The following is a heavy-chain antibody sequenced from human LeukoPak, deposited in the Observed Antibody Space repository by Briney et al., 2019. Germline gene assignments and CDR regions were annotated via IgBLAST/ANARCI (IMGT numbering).Heavy chain of an antibody. V-gene: IGHV4-61*01. Sequence: SETLSLTCTVSGGSVSSGSYYWSWIRQPPGKGLEWIGYIYYSESTNYNPSLKSRVTISVDTSKNQFSLKLSSVTAADTAVYCCAREMDDSSGYYYVAWFDPWGQGTLVTVSS. CDR1: GGSVSSGSYY. CDR3: AREMDDSSGYYYVAWFDP. D-gene: IGHD3-22*01. CDR2: IYYSEST. J-gene: IGHJ5*02.